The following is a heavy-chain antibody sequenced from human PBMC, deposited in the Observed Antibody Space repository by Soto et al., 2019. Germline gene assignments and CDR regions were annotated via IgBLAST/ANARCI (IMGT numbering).Heavy chain of an antibody. CDR2: VSWNSGTI. V-gene: IGHV3-9*01. D-gene: IGHD2-21*02. CDR3: ARETRGYCGGDCYSDDAFDI. Sequence: EMQLVESGGGFEQPGRSLRLTCAASGFSFDDFAMHWVRQVPGKGLEWVSSVSWNSGTIAYADSVKGRFTISRDNAKNSLYLQMNSLRAEDTAVYYCARETRGYCGGDCYSDDAFDIWGQGTMVTVSS. J-gene: IGHJ3*02. CDR1: GFSFDDFA.